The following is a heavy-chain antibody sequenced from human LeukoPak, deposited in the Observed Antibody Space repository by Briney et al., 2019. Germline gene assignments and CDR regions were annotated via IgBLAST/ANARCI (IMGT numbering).Heavy chain of an antibody. J-gene: IGHJ4*02. D-gene: IGHD1-26*01. CDR3: VRDRGRASVDY. CDR1: GFTFRGYW. Sequence: PGGSLRLSCAASGFTFRGYWISWVRQAPGKGREWVANIKQDGSEEYYVGSVKGRFTISRDNAKNSLFVQMNSLRAEDTAVYYCVRDRGRASVDYWGQGTLVTVSS. CDR2: IKQDGSEE. V-gene: IGHV3-7*01.